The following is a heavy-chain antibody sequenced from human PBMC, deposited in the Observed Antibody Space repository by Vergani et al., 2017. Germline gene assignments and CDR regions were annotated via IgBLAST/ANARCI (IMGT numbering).Heavy chain of an antibody. D-gene: IGHD2-21*02. Sequence: QLQLQESGPGLVKPSETLSLTCTVSGGSISSSSYYWGWIRQPPGKGLEWIGSIYYSGSTYYNPSLKSRVTISVDTSKNQFSLKLSSVTAADTAVYYCARRLADCVGDCYPYYYGMDVWGQGTTVTVSS. V-gene: IGHV4-39*01. CDR1: GGSISSSSYY. J-gene: IGHJ6*02. CDR3: ARRLADCVGDCYPYYYGMDV. CDR2: IYYSGST.